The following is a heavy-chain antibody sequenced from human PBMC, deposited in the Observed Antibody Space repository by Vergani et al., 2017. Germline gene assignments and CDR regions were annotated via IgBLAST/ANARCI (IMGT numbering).Heavy chain of an antibody. CDR2: IIPILGIA. J-gene: IGHJ6*03. D-gene: IGHD4-11*01. CDR3: ARAGGNYDWAYYYMDV. V-gene: IGHV1-69*04. Sequence: QVQLVQSGAEVKKPGSSVKVSCKASGGTFSSYAISWVRQAPGQGLEWMGRIIPILGIANYAQKFQGRVTITADKSTSTAYMELSSLRSEDTAVYYCARAGGNYDWAYYYMDVWGKGTTVTVSS. CDR1: GGTFSSYA.